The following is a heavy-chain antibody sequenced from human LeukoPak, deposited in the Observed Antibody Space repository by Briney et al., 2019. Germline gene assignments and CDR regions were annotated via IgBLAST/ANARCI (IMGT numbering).Heavy chain of an antibody. J-gene: IGHJ4*02. V-gene: IGHV3-30*02. D-gene: IGHD4-17*01. CDR3: AKDFYGDYSGSCFDY. Sequence: PGGSLRLSCAASGFTFSSYGMHWVRQAPGKGLEWVAFIRYDGSNKYYADSVKGRFTISRDNSKNTLYLQMNSLRAEDTAVYYCAKDFYGDYSGSCFDYWGQGTLVTVS. CDR2: IRYDGSNK. CDR1: GFTFSSYG.